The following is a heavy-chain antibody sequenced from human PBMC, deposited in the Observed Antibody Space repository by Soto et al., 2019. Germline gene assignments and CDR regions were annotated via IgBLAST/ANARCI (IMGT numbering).Heavy chain of an antibody. V-gene: IGHV3-15*07. CDR1: GFTFSNAW. CDR3: TMIVVRFDY. Sequence: EVQLVESGGGLVKPGGSLRLSCAASGFTFSNAWINWVRQAPVKGLEWVGRIKSKTDGGTTDFAASVKGRFAISRDDSKNMVYLQMNSLKTDDTGIYYSTMIVVRFDYWGHGTLVTVTS. CDR2: IKSKTDGGTT. J-gene: IGHJ4*01. D-gene: IGHD3-22*01.